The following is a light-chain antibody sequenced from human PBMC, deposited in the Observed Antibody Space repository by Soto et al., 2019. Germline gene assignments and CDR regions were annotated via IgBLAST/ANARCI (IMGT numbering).Light chain of an antibody. J-gene: IGKJ1*01. V-gene: IGKV2-28*01. CDR3: MQALQTPWT. CDR1: QSLLHSNGYNY. Sequence: DIVMNQSPLSLPVTPGEPASISCRSSQSLLHSNGYNYLDWYLQKPGQSPQLLIYLGSNRASGVPDRFSGRGSGTDFTLKISRVEAEDVGVYYCMQALQTPWTFGQGNKVEIK. CDR2: LGS.